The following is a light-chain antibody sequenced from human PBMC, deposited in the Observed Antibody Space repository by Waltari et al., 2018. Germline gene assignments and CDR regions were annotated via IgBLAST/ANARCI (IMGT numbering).Light chain of an antibody. CDR1: RTVYSHY. CDR2: GVS. Sequence: DTLLTQSPGTLSLSPGERATLSCRACRTVYSHYLAWYQQKSGQAPSLLIYGVSNRATGVADRFSGSGSGTDFYLTITRLEPEDAAVYFCQHYGGFPCSFGQGTNVEIK. J-gene: IGKJ1*01. V-gene: IGKV3-20*01. CDR3: QHYGGFPCS.